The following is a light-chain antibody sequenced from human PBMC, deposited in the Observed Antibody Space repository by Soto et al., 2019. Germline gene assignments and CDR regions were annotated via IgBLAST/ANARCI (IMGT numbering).Light chain of an antibody. Sequence: LTQCPTTLSVSPGARAPLSCMASQSVSSSYLAWYQQKPGQAPRLLIYGASNRATGIPVRFSGSGSGTDFTLTISSLEPEDFALYYCQQRNNWPITFGQGTRLEIK. CDR2: GAS. V-gene: IGKV3D-20*02. J-gene: IGKJ5*01. CDR3: QQRNNWPIT. CDR1: QSVSSSY.